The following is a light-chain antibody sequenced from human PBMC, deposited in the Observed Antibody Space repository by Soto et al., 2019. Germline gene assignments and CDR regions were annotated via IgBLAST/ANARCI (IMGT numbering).Light chain of an antibody. CDR3: QQRSDWPIT. Sequence: EIVLTQFPATLSLSPGERATLSCRASQSVSSYLAWYQQQPGQAPRLLIYDVSTRATGISARFSGSGSGTDFTLTITSLEPEDFAVYSCQQRSDWPITFGQGTRLEIK. CDR2: DVS. J-gene: IGKJ5*01. V-gene: IGKV3-11*01. CDR1: QSVSSY.